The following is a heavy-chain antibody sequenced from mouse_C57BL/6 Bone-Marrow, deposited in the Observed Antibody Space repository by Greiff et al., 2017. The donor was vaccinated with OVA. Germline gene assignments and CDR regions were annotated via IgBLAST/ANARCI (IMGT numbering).Heavy chain of an antibody. J-gene: IGHJ3*01. D-gene: IGHD1-1*01. Sequence: QVQLKESGAELARPGASVKLSCKASGYTFTSYGISWVKQRTGQGLEWIGEIYPRSGNTYYNEKFKGKATLTADKSSSTAYMELRSLTSEDSAVYFCARPLLLRSSWFAYWGQGTLVTVSA. CDR3: ARPLLLRSSWFAY. CDR2: IYPRSGNT. V-gene: IGHV1-81*01. CDR1: GYTFTSYG.